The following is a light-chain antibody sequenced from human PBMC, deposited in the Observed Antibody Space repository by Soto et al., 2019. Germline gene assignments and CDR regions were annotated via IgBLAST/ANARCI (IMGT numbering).Light chain of an antibody. V-gene: IGKV3-11*01. CDR3: QQRSNWPVT. CDR1: QSVSSY. J-gene: IGKJ3*01. CDR2: DAS. Sequence: EIVLTQSPATLSLSPGERATLSCRASQSVSSYLAWYQQKPGQAPSLLIYDASNRATGIPARFSGSGSGTDFTLTSSSLEPEDFAVYYCQQRSNWPVTFGPGTKVDIK.